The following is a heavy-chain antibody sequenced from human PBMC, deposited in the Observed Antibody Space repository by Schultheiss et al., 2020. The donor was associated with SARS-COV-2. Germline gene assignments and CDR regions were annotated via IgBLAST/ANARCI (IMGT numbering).Heavy chain of an antibody. CDR3: ARGPYPGVTYNGIE. V-gene: IGHV4-34*01. J-gene: IGHJ4*02. CDR2: INHSGST. CDR1: GGSFSGYY. Sequence: SETLSLTCAVYGGSFSGYYWSWIRQPPGKGLEWIGEINHSGSTNYNPSLKSRVTISVDTSKNQFSLKLSSVTAADTAVYFCARGPYPGVTYNGIEWGQGTLVTVSS. D-gene: IGHD5-24*01.